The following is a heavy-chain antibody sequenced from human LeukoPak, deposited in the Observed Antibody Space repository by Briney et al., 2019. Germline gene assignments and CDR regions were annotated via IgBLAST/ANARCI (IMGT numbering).Heavy chain of an antibody. D-gene: IGHD1-26*01. V-gene: IGHV4-61*02. CDR3: ARFNSGSYQHYFDC. CDR1: GGSISSGSYY. J-gene: IGHJ4*02. Sequence: SETLSLTCTVSGGSISSGSYYWSWIRQPAGKGLEWIGRIYTSGSTNYNPSLKSRVTISVDTSKNQFSLKLNSVTPEDTAVYYCARFNSGSYQHYFDCWGQGTLVTVSS. CDR2: IYTSGST.